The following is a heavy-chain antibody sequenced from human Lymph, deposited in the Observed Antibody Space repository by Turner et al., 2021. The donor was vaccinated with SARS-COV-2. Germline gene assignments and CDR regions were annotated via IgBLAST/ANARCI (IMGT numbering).Heavy chain of an antibody. CDR1: GYTFTSYD. D-gene: IGHD1-26*01. CDR3: ARGRYSGGGMDV. J-gene: IGHJ6*02. V-gene: IGHV1-8*02. Sequence: QVQLVQSGAEVKKPGASVMVSCKAPGYTFTSYDINWVRQATGQGLEWMGWMNPNSGNTGYAQKFQGRVTMTRNTSIGTAYMGLSSLRSEDTAVYYCARGRYSGGGMDVWGQGTTVTVSS. CDR2: MNPNSGNT.